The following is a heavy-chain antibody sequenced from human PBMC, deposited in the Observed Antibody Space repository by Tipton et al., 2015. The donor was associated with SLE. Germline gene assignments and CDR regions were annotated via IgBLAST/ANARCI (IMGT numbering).Heavy chain of an antibody. Sequence: TLSLTCAVYGGSFSGYYWSWIRQPAGKGLEWIGEINHSGSTNYNPSLKSRVTISVDTSKNQFSLKLSSVTAADTAVYYCARGNYGGGGDLFDYWGQGTLVTVSS. D-gene: IGHD3-10*01. V-gene: IGHV4-34*01. J-gene: IGHJ4*02. CDR2: INHSGST. CDR1: GGSFSGYY. CDR3: ARGNYGGGGDLFDY.